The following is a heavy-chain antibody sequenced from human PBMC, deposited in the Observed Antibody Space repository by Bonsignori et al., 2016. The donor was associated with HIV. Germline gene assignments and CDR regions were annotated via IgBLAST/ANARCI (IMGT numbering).Heavy chain of an antibody. D-gene: IGHD6-19*01. Sequence: WVRQAPGQGLEWMGWINPNSGGTSFARIFQGRVTMTRDTSITTAYMDLSRLGSDDTAVYFCARGAEAGLAVAGTIYFDYWGQGTLVTVSS. V-gene: IGHV1-2*02. CDR3: ARGAEAGLAVAGTIYFDY. J-gene: IGHJ4*02. CDR2: INPNSGGT.